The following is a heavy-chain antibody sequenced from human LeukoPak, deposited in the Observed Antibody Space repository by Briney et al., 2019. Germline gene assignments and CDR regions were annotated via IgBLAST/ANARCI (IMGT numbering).Heavy chain of an antibody. CDR2: IWYDGSNK. Sequence: GGSLRLSCAASGFTFSSYGMHWVRQAPGKGLEWVAVIWYDGSNKYYADSVKGRFTISRDNSKNTLYLQMNSLRAEDTAVYYCAREKFLAAAGTRGSWFDPWGQGTLATVSS. D-gene: IGHD6-13*01. V-gene: IGHV3-33*01. CDR3: AREKFLAAAGTRGSWFDP. J-gene: IGHJ5*02. CDR1: GFTFSSYG.